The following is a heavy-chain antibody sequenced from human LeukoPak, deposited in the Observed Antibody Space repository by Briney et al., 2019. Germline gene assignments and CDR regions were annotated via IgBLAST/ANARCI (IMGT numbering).Heavy chain of an antibody. CDR2: ISSSGSTI. CDR3: ASPPQSLALGY. V-gene: IGHV3-48*03. CDR1: GFTFSSYD. D-gene: IGHD6-19*01. Sequence: PGGSLRLSCAASGFTFSSYDMNWVRQAPGKGLEWVSYISSSGSTIYYADSVKGRFTISRDNAKNSLYLQMNSLRAEDTAVYYCASPPQSLALGYWGQGTLVTVSS. J-gene: IGHJ4*02.